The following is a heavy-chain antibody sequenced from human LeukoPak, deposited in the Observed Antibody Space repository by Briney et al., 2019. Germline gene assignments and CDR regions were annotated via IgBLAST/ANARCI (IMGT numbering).Heavy chain of an antibody. CDR3: ARRRGYFDY. CDR2: IWSDGSNK. Sequence: PGGSLRLSCAASGFAFSSFGMHWVRQAPGKGLEWVAVIWSDGSNKYYADSVKGRFTISRDNSENTLYLQMNSLRAEDTAVYYCARRRGYFDYWGQGTLVTVSS. V-gene: IGHV3-33*01. J-gene: IGHJ4*02. CDR1: GFAFSSFG.